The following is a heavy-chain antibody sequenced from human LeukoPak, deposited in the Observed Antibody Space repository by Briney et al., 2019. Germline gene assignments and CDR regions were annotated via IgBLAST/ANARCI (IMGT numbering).Heavy chain of an antibody. CDR3: ARDLRGNRRLYFYCMDV. Sequence: ALRHSSAAPGFSPSSSGMHWVRQAPGKGLERVAVIWYDGINRYYADAVNRQFTISIDNSDITLYLQMNSLRPEDMSVYYCARDLRGNRRLYFYCMDVWGQGTTVTVSS. CDR2: IWYDGINR. J-gene: IGHJ6*02. D-gene: IGHD4-23*01. V-gene: IGHV3-33*01. CDR1: GFSPSSSG.